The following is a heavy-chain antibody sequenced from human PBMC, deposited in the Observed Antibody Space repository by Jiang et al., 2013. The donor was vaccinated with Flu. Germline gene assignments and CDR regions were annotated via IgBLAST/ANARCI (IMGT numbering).Heavy chain of an antibody. CDR1: GGSISSGSYY. J-gene: IGHJ4*02. V-gene: IGHV4-61*02. Sequence: YGSGLVKPSQTLSLTCTVSGGSISSGSYYWSWIRQPAGKGLEWIGRIYTSGSTNYNPSLKSRVTISVDTSKNQFSLKLSSVTAADTAVYYCGVGTVVTRTWGQGTLVTVSS. CDR3: GVGTVVTRT. CDR2: IYTSGST. D-gene: IGHD4-23*01.